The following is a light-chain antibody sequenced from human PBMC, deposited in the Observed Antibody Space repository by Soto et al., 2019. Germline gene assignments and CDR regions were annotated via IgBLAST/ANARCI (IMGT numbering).Light chain of an antibody. CDR3: QQYNDWPQT. CDR2: GAS. J-gene: IGKJ1*01. V-gene: IGKV3-15*01. CDR1: QSVSSD. Sequence: EIVMTQSPATLSVSPGERATLSCRASQSVSSDLAWYQQKPGQALRLLIYGASTRATGIPARFSGSGSGTDFTLTISSLQSEDFAVYYCQQYNDWPQTFGQGTKVEVE.